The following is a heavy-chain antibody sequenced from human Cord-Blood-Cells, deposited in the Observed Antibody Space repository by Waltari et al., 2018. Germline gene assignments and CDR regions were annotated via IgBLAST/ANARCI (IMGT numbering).Heavy chain of an antibody. J-gene: IGHJ4*02. CDR3: ARDQRAARPGYFDY. CDR1: GFTFSSYA. Sequence: QVQLVESGGGVVQPGRSLSLSCAASGFTFSSYAMHWFRQAPGKGLEWVAVISYDGSNKYYADSVKGRFTISRDNSKNTLYLQMNSLRAEDTAVYYCARDQRAARPGYFDYWGQGTLVTVSS. V-gene: IGHV3-30-3*01. D-gene: IGHD6-6*01. CDR2: ISYDGSNK.